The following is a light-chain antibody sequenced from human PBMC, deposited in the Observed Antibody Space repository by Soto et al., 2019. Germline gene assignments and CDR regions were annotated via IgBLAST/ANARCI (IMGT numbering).Light chain of an antibody. J-gene: IGKJ2*03. CDR3: QQSYITLYS. V-gene: IGKV1-39*01. CDR2: GAS. CDR1: QSIRTN. Sequence: DIQMTQSPSSLSASVGDRVTITCRASQSIRTNLSWYQKKPGKAPKLLISGASSLQSGVPSRFSGSGSGTDFSLTISSLQPEDFAIYFCQQSYITLYSFGQGTNLEIK.